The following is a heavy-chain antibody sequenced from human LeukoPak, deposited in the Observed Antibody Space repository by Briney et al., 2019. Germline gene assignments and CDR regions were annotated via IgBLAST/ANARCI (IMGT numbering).Heavy chain of an antibody. CDR1: GASISSYY. V-gene: IGHV4-59*01. CDR3: ARAPGGNPTTHYFDY. J-gene: IGHJ4*02. Sequence: PSETLSLTCTVSGASISSYYWSWIRQPPGKGLEWIGYIYYSGSTNYNPSLKSRVTISVDTSKNQFSLKLNSVTAADTAVYYCARAPGGNPTTHYFDYWGQGTLVTVSS. D-gene: IGHD1-14*01. CDR2: IYYSGST.